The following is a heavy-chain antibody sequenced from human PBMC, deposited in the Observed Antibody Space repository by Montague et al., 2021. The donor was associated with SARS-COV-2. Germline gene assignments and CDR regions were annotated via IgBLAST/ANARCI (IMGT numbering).Heavy chain of an antibody. V-gene: IGHV4-59*01. Sequence: SETLSLTCTVSGGSITGYYWSRLRRSPGKGLEWIAYIYDGGAVNYNPSLGSRVTISTDTSKNQLSLKVNSVAAADTAVYYCVRDHPYGGPRGAYDIWGQGTVVTVSS. D-gene: IGHD4-23*01. CDR3: VRDHPYGGPRGAYDI. CDR2: IYDGGAV. CDR1: GGSITGYY. J-gene: IGHJ3*02.